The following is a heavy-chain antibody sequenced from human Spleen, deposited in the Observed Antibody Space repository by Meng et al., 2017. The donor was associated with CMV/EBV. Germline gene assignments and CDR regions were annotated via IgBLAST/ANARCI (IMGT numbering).Heavy chain of an antibody. Sequence: SETLSLTCTVSGGSVSSGRNYWNWIRQPPGKGLEWFAYIYYTGSTNYNPSLKSRVTISVDTSKNQFSLKVISVTAADTAVYYCARDVGYSYGSGAFDIWGQGTMVTVSS. CDR3: ARDVGYSYGSGAFDI. V-gene: IGHV4-61*01. CDR1: GGSVSSGRNY. D-gene: IGHD5-18*01. CDR2: IYYTGST. J-gene: IGHJ3*02.